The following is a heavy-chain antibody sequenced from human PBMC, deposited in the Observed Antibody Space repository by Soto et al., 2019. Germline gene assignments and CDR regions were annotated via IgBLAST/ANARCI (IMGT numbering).Heavy chain of an antibody. Sequence: GGSLRLSCAASGFTFSSYEMNWVRQAPGKGLEWVSYISSSGSTIYYADSVKGRFTISRDNAKNSLYLQMNSLRAEDTAVYYCARTSFRIAAAGPRWFDPWGQGTLVTVS. D-gene: IGHD6-13*01. V-gene: IGHV3-48*03. CDR1: GFTFSSYE. CDR3: ARTSFRIAAAGPRWFDP. CDR2: ISSSGSTI. J-gene: IGHJ5*02.